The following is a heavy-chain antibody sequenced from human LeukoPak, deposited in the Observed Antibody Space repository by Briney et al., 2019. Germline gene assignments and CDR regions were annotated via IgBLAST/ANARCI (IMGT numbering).Heavy chain of an antibody. CDR1: GGSISSYY. J-gene: IGHJ4*02. CDR2: INNDGST. V-gene: IGHV4-59*08. CDR3: ATGAVAPKY. Sequence: SETQSLTCTVSGGSISSYYWSWIRQPPGKGLEYIGYINNDGSTNYNPSLKSRVTISLDTSKNQFSLKLSSVIAADTAVYYCATGAVAPKYWGQGTLITVSS. D-gene: IGHD4/OR15-4a*01.